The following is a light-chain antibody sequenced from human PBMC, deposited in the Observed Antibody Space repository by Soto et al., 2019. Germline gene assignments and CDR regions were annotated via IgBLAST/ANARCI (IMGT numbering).Light chain of an antibody. CDR2: DVV. V-gene: IGKV3D-20*02. CDR1: QSVSGNY. Sequence: EIVMTQSPGTLSLSPGEAATLSCRASQSVSGNYLAWYQQKPGQSPRLLIYDVVKRTTGLPARFSGSGTETDFTLSISSLGPEDFAVYYCQQRSNWPITFGQGTRLEIK. J-gene: IGKJ5*01. CDR3: QQRSNWPIT.